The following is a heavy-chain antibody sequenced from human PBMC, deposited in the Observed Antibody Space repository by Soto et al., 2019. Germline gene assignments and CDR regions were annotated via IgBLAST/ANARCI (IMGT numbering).Heavy chain of an antibody. CDR1: VGTFSSDT. Sequence: SVKGARKASVGTFSSDTSSRVLQATGQGLEWMGRIIPILGIANYAQKFQGRVTITADKSTSTAYMELSSLRSEDTAVYYCARAHYDILTGYYKGVSDFDYWGQGTLVTVSS. V-gene: IGHV1-69*02. D-gene: IGHD3-9*01. CDR2: IIPILGIA. CDR3: ARAHYDILTGYYKGVSDFDY. J-gene: IGHJ4*02.